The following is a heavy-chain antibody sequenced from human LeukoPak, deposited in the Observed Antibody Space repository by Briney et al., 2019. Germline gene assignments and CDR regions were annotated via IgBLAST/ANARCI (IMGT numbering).Heavy chain of an antibody. D-gene: IGHD3-3*01. CDR1: GGSFSGYY. V-gene: IGHV4-34*01. CDR2: INHSGST. Sequence: PSETLSLTCAVYGGSFSGYYWSWIRQPPGKGLEWIGEINHSGSTNYNPSLKSRVTISVDTSKNQFSLKLSSVTAADTAMYYCARITIFGVVIDCMDVWGQGTTVTVSS. CDR3: ARITIFGVVIDCMDV. J-gene: IGHJ6*02.